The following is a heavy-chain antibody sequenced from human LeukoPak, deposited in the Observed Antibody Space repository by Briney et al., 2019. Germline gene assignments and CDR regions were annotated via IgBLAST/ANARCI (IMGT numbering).Heavy chain of an antibody. CDR2: ITSSSTYK. CDR1: GFTFSSYS. CDR3: ARDQRGVTGIRDFDY. D-gene: IGHD2-21*02. Sequence: GGSLRLSCAASGFTFSSYSMNWVRRAPGKGLEWVSSITSSSTYKYYADSVKGRFTISRDNAKNSLYLQMNSLTVDDTGIYYCARDQRGVTGIRDFDYWGQGTRVTVSS. J-gene: IGHJ4*02. V-gene: IGHV3-21*04.